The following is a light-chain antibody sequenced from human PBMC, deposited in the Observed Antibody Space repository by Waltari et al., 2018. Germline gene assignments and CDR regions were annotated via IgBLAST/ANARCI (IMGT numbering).Light chain of an antibody. Sequence: DIQMTQSPSSLSASVGERVTITCRASQSISKYLNWYKQKPGKAPKLLIYGASSLQSGVPPRFSGSGSGTEFTLTISSLQPEDFAIYYCQQYNSYLRTFGGGTKVEIK. CDR2: GAS. V-gene: IGKV1-39*01. CDR3: QQYNSYLRT. J-gene: IGKJ4*01. CDR1: QSISKY.